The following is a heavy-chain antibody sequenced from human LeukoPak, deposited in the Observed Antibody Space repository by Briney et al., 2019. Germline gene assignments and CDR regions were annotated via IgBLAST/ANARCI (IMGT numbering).Heavy chain of an antibody. CDR2: ISSSGSTI. CDR1: GFTFSSYE. Sequence: GGSLRLSCAASGFTFSSYEMNWVRQAPGKGLEWVSYISSSGSTIYYADSVKGRFTISRDNAKNSLYLQMNSLRAEDTAVYYCAREAEFQVQLERHLHDTWEPNYCYYGMDVWGKGTTVTVSS. CDR3: AREAEFQVQLERHLHDTWEPNYCYYGMDV. D-gene: IGHD1-1*01. V-gene: IGHV3-48*03. J-gene: IGHJ6*04.